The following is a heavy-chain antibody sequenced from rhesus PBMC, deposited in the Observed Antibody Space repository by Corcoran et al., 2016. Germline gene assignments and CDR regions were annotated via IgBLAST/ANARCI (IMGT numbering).Heavy chain of an antibody. J-gene: IGHJ6*01. CDR2: ISGSSGST. Sequence: QVQLQESGPGLVKPAETLSLTCAVSGGSISSSNWWSWIRQPPGKGLEWIGYISGSSGSTYYNPSLKSRVPISTDTSKHQFSLKLSSVTAADTAVYYCARVCYSWTLGSWGQGVAVIVSS. CDR3: ARVCYSWTLGS. D-gene: IGHD1-1-1*01. CDR1: GGSISSSNW. V-gene: IGHV4-65*01.